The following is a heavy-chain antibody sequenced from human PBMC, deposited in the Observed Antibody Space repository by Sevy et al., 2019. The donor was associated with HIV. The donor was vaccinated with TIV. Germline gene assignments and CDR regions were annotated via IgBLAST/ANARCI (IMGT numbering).Heavy chain of an antibody. D-gene: IGHD2-2*01. CDR3: ARDVDCSSTSCYAGGYYYYCMDV. CDR2: ISSSSSYI. J-gene: IGHJ6*02. CDR1: GFTFSSYS. Sequence: GGSLRLSCAASGFTFSSYSMNWVRQAPGKGLEWVSSISSSSSYIYYADSVKGRFTISRDNAKNSLYLQMNSLRAEDTAVYYCARDVDCSSTSCYAGGYYYYCMDVWGQGTTVTVSS. V-gene: IGHV3-21*01.